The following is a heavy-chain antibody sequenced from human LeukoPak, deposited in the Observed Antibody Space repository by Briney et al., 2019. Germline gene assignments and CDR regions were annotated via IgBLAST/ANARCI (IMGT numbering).Heavy chain of an antibody. Sequence: GGSLRLSCAASGFTFSNAWMSWVRQAPGKGLEWVGRIKGKTDGGTSDYAAPVKGRFTISRDDSKNTLYLQMNSLRAEDTAVYYCAKDFSFSSSWSLYYYYYYMDVWGKGTTVTVSS. CDR1: GFTFSNAW. CDR3: AKDFSFSSSWSLYYYYYYMDV. J-gene: IGHJ6*03. V-gene: IGHV3-15*01. CDR2: IKGKTDGGTS. D-gene: IGHD6-13*01.